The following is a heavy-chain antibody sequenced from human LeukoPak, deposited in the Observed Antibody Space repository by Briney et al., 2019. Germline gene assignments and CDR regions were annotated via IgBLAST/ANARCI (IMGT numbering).Heavy chain of an antibody. CDR1: GYTFTSYA. Sequence: ASVKVSCKASGYTFTSYAMNWVRQAPGQGLVWMGWINTNTGNPTYAQGFTGRFVFSLDTSVSTAYLQISSLKAEDTAVYYCARQSGEGQWLVRPKYYFDYWGQGTLVTVSS. J-gene: IGHJ4*02. CDR2: INTNTGNP. D-gene: IGHD6-19*01. CDR3: ARQSGEGQWLVRPKYYFDY. V-gene: IGHV7-4-1*02.